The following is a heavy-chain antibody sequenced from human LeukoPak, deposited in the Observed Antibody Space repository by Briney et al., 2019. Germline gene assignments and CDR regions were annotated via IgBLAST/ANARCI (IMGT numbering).Heavy chain of an antibody. J-gene: IGHJ4*02. V-gene: IGHV1-2*02. CDR1: GYTFTGYY. CDR2: INPNSGGT. D-gene: IGHD6-13*01. Sequence: ASVKVSCKASGYTFTGYYMHWVRQAPGQGLEWMGWINPNSGGTNYAQKFQGRVTMTRDTSISTAYMELSRLRSDDTAVYYCARGKSIAAAGFIDYWGQGTLVTVSS. CDR3: ARGKSIAAAGFIDY.